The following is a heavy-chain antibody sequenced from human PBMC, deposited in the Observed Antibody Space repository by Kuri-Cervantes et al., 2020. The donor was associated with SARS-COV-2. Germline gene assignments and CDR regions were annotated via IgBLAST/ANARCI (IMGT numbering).Heavy chain of an antibody. CDR3: ARQGGYYGMDV. D-gene: IGHD3-22*01. CDR2: IYYSGST. Sequence: ETLSLTCAVYGGSFSGYYWSWIRQPPGKGLEWIGSIYYSGSTNYNPTLKSRVTISVDTSTNQFFLNLTSVTAADTAVYYCARQGGYYGMDVWGQGTTVTVSS. J-gene: IGHJ6*02. V-gene: IGHV4-34*01. CDR1: GGSFSGYY.